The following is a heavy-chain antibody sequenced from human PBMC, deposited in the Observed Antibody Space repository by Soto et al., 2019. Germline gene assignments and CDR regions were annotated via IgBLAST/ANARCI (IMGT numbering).Heavy chain of an antibody. D-gene: IGHD2-15*01. J-gene: IGHJ4*02. Sequence: QVNLVQSGAEMKKPGASLRVSCKASGYTFSAYGFTWVRQSPGQGLEWLGWISAYDGSTNYAQKVQDRVTMTTDTSTRTVFLDLRRLTPDDTAVYYCARGQIAGSFFDHWGQGTRVTVSS. CDR2: ISAYDGST. CDR3: ARGQIAGSFFDH. V-gene: IGHV1-18*04. CDR1: GYTFSAYG.